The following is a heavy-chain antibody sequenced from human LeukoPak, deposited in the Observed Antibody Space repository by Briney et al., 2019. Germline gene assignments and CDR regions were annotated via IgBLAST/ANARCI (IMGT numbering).Heavy chain of an antibody. CDR1: GGSVSSGSYY. Sequence: SETLSLTCTVSGGSVSSGSYYWSWIRQPPGKGLEWIGYIYYSGSTNYNPSLKSRVTISVDTSKNQFSLKLSSVTAADTAVYYCARAQPRYCSGGSCRRRDYYYYGMDVWGQGTTVTVSS. J-gene: IGHJ6*02. CDR3: ARAQPRYCSGGSCRRRDYYYYGMDV. D-gene: IGHD2-15*01. CDR2: IYYSGST. V-gene: IGHV4-61*01.